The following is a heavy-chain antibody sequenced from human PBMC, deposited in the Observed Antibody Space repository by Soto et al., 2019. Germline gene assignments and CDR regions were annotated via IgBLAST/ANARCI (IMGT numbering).Heavy chain of an antibody. V-gene: IGHV1-69*01. CDR2: IIPFLGTS. CDR3: ARVGHITNYGMAV. D-gene: IGHD1-26*01. Sequence: QVQLVQSGAEVKKPGSSVKVSCEASGGTFSSYPINWVRQAPGQGLEWMGGIIPFLGTSNYAQKFQGRVTITADDSTSTAYRELRSLRSEDAAVYYCARVGHITNYGMAVWGQGTTVTVSS. J-gene: IGHJ6*02. CDR1: GGTFSSYP.